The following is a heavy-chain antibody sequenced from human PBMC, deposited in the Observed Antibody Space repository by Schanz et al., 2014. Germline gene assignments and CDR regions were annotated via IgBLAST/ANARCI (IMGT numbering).Heavy chain of an antibody. CDR2: INPNSGGT. V-gene: IGHV1-2*06. Sequence: QLVQSGSEFRKPGASMKVSCKASGRTFIVYHVLHWVRQAPGQGLEYMGRINPNSGGTNFAQKFQGRVTMTRDTSISTVYMELSRLRSDDTAVYYCAREGTVIRGLSGWFDPWGQGTLVTVSS. D-gene: IGHD3-10*01. CDR1: GRTFIVYH. CDR3: AREGTVIRGLSGWFDP. J-gene: IGHJ5*02.